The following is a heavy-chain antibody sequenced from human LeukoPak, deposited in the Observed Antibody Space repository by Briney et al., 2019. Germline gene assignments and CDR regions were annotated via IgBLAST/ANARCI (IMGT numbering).Heavy chain of an antibody. D-gene: IGHD2-21*02. V-gene: IGHV3-9*01. J-gene: IGHJ4*02. CDR2: ISWNSGSI. CDR3: ARAIYCGGDCYLYYFDY. CDR1: GFTFDDYA. Sequence: PGRSLRLSCAASGFTFDDYAMHWVRQAPGKGLEWVSGISWNSGSIGYADSVKGRFTISRDNAKNSLYLQMNSLRAEDTAVYYCARAIYCGGDCYLYYFDYWGQGILVTVSS.